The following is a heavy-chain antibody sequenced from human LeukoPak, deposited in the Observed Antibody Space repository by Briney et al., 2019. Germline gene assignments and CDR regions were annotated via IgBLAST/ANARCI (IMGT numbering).Heavy chain of an antibody. CDR2: IYSGGST. CDR1: GFTVSSNY. CDR3: AKDGELVGAPFSWFDP. V-gene: IGHV3-66*01. J-gene: IGHJ5*02. Sequence: PGGSLRLSCAASGFTVSSNYVSWVRQAPGKGLEWVSVIYSGGSTYYADSVKGRFIISRDNSKNTMYLRINSLRAEDTAVSYCAKDGELVGAPFSWFDPWGQGTLVTVSS. D-gene: IGHD1-26*01.